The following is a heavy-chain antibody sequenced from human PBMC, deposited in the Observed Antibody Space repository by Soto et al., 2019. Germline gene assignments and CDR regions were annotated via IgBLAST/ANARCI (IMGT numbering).Heavy chain of an antibody. CDR2: IKPDGSAT. CDR1: GFTFGSYW. Sequence: GGSLRLSCAVCGFTFGSYWMNWVRLIPGKGLEWVAYIKPDGSATYYVDSVKGRFTISRDNAKNSLYLQMNSLRVEDTSVYYCARAGYCGPGCYYYFDYWGQGTLVTVSS. D-gene: IGHD2-21*02. J-gene: IGHJ4*02. V-gene: IGHV3-7*01. CDR3: ARAGYCGPGCYYYFDY.